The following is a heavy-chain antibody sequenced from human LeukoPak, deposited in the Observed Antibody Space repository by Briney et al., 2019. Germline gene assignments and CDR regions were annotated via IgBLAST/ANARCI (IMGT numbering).Heavy chain of an antibody. Sequence: GGSLRLSCAASVFTFSSYSMNWVRNAPGKGREWISYISSTSNTIYYADSVKGRFTISRDNAKNSLYLQMNSLRDEDTAVYYCARARGVVTANRGFDYWGQGTLVTVSS. V-gene: IGHV3-48*02. CDR1: VFTFSSYS. CDR3: ARARGVVTANRGFDY. D-gene: IGHD2-21*02. J-gene: IGHJ4*02. CDR2: ISSTSNTI.